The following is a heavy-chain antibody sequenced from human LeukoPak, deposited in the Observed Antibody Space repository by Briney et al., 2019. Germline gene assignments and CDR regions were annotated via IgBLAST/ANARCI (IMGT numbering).Heavy chain of an antibody. CDR1: GGSISSSSYY. V-gene: IGHV4-39*02. J-gene: IGHJ3*02. CDR2: IYYSGST. Sequence: PSETLSLTCTVSGGSISSSSYYWGWIRQPPGKGLEWIGSIYYSGSTYYNPSLKSRVTISVDTSKNQFSLKLSSVTAADTAVYYCARDSIRITMIVVRLGAFDIWGQGTMVTVSS. CDR3: ARDSIRITMIVVRLGAFDI. D-gene: IGHD3-22*01.